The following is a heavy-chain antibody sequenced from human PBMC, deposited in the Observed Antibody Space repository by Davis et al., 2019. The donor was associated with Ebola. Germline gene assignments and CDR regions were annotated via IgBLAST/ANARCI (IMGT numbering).Heavy chain of an antibody. V-gene: IGHV3-15*01. J-gene: IGHJ4*02. CDR2: IKSKTDGGTT. CDR3: TTDRGRLLGDYGGDY. D-gene: IGHD3-16*01. CDR1: GFTFSSYA. Sequence: PGGSLRLSCAASGFTFSSYAMSCVRQAPGKGLEWVGRIKSKTDGGTTDYAAPVKGRFTISRDDSKNTLYLQMNSLKTEDTAVYYCTTDRGRLLGDYGGDYWGQGTLVTVSS.